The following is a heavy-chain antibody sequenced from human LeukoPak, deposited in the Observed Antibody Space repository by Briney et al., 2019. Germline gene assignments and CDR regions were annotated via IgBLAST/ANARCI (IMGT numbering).Heavy chain of an antibody. D-gene: IGHD3-9*01. CDR3: AKAIFTFRSAFDV. CDR1: GGTFSDYA. V-gene: IGHV1-69*01. CDR2: IIPIFTRA. J-gene: IGHJ3*01. Sequence: GASVKVSCKVSGGTFSDYAIRWVRQTPGQGLEWMGGIIPIFTRANYAQKFRDRVTITADESTNTVYMELSSLRSEDTAVYYCAKAIFTFRSAFDVWGQGTMITVSS.